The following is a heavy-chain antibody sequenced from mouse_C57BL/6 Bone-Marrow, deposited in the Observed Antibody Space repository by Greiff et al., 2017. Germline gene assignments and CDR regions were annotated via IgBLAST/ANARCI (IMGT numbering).Heavy chain of an antibody. Sequence: QVQLQQPGAELVKPGASVKMSCKASGYTFTSYWINWVKQRPGQGLEWIGDIYPGSGSTNYNEKFKSKATLTVDTSSSTAYMQLSSLTSEDAAVYCCARPYYSNYWYFDVWGTGTTVTVSS. J-gene: IGHJ1*03. CDR1: GYTFTSYW. D-gene: IGHD2-5*01. CDR3: ARPYYSNYWYFDV. CDR2: IYPGSGST. V-gene: IGHV1-55*01.